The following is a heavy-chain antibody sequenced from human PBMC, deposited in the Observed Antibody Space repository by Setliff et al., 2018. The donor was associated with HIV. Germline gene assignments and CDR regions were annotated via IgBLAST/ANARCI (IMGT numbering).Heavy chain of an antibody. J-gene: IGHJ4*02. CDR2: IYGGGTI. Sequence: GGSLRLSCAASGFTVSSNYMSWVRQAPGKGLEWVSVIYGGGTIYYADSVKGRFTISRDNAKKSLYLQMNSLRADDTAVYYCARAFSGYYFDYWGQGTLVTVSS. V-gene: IGHV3-66*01. D-gene: IGHD3-3*01. CDR1: GFTVSSNY. CDR3: ARAFSGYYFDY.